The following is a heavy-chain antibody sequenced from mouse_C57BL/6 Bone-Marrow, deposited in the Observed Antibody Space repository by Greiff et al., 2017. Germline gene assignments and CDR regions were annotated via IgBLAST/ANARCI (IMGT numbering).Heavy chain of an antibody. Sequence: EVPLVESGGGLVPPKGSLKLSCAASGFPFNPYAMHWVRQAPGKGLEWVARISSKRSNYATYYADSVKDRVTISRDDSQSLLYLQINNLKTEDTAMYYCVRGGAPYDSRAWFAYWGQGTLVTVSA. CDR1: GFPFNPYA. CDR3: VRGGAPYDSRAWFAY. CDR2: ISSKRSNYAT. V-gene: IGHV10-3*01. J-gene: IGHJ3*01. D-gene: IGHD1-1*01.